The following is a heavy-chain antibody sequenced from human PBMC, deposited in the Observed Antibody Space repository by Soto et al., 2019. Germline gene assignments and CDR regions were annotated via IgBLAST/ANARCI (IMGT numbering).Heavy chain of an antibody. Sequence: GESLKISCKSSGYSFTSYWIGWVRQMPGKGLEWMGIIYPGDSDTRYSPSFQGQVTISADKSISTAYLQWSSLKASDTAMYYCARQDSIYDSSGYYTLDAFDIWGQGTMVTVS. J-gene: IGHJ3*02. CDR1: GYSFTSYW. CDR2: IYPGDSDT. D-gene: IGHD3-22*01. CDR3: ARQDSIYDSSGYYTLDAFDI. V-gene: IGHV5-51*01.